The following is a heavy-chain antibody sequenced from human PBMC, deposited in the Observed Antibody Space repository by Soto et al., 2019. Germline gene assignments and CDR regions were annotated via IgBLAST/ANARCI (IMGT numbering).Heavy chain of an antibody. D-gene: IGHD2-15*01. J-gene: IGHJ4*02. CDR3: AKAWAVVVAAAFDY. CDR1: GFTFSSYA. CDR2: ISGSGGST. V-gene: IGHV3-23*01. Sequence: EVQLLESGGGLVQPGGSLRLSCAASGFTFSSYAMSWVRQAPGKGLEWVSAISGSGGSTYYADSVKGRLTISRDNSKNPLYLQMNSLRAEDTAVYYCAKAWAVVVAAAFDYWGQGTLVTVSS.